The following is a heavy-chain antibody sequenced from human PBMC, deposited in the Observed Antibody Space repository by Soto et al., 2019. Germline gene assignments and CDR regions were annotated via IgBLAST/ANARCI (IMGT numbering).Heavy chain of an antibody. J-gene: IGHJ3*02. CDR3: VTTGRLQNAFDI. D-gene: IGHD4-4*01. CDR1: GFTFGRYS. CDR2: INSDGSTT. Sequence: EVQLVESGGGLVQPGGSLRLSCTSSGFTFGRYSMHWVRQAPGKGLVWVSRINSDGSTTNYADSVKGRFTISRDNAKNALYLQLNNLRVEDTAVYYCVTTGRLQNAFDIWGQGTVVTVSS. V-gene: IGHV3-74*01.